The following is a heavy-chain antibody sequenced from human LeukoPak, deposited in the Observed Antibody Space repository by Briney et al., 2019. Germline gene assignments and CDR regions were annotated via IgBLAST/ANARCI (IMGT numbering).Heavy chain of an antibody. V-gene: IGHV4-59*01. D-gene: IGHD6-19*01. CDR1: GGSISSYY. CDR3: ARDRGAVAAFDY. J-gene: IGHJ4*02. CDR2: IYYSGST. Sequence: PSETLSLTCTVSGGSISSYYWRWIRQPPGKGLEWIGYIYYSGSTNYNPSLKSRVAISVDTSKNQFSLKLSSVTAADTAVYYCARDRGAVAAFDYWGQGTLVTVSS.